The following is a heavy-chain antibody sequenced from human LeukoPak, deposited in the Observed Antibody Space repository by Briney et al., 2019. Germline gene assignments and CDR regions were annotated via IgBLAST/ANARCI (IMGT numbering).Heavy chain of an antibody. V-gene: IGHV3-64*01. CDR1: GFIFSSYA. CDR3: AREGWHYWYFDL. CDR2: ISSNGGTT. J-gene: IGHJ2*01. Sequence: QPGGSLRLSCAASGFIFSSYAMHRVRQAPGKGLEYVSAISSNGGTTYYANSVKGRFTISRDNSKNTLYLQMGSLRAEDMAVYYCAREGWHYWYFDLWGRGALVTVSS. D-gene: IGHD5-24*01.